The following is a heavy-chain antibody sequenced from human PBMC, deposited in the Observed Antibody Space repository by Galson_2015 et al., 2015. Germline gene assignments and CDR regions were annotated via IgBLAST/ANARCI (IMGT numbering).Heavy chain of an antibody. V-gene: IGHV3-48*02. CDR3: ARDGPGVLRFLDV. CDR1: GFTFRDYS. D-gene: IGHD3-3*01. CDR2: ISNGGGTI. Sequence: SLRLSCAASGFTFRDYSMNWVRQAPGKGLEWISYISNGGGTIYYADSVKGRFTISRDNAKSSLYLQMNSLRDEDTAVYYCARDGPGVLRFLDVWGKGTTVTVSS. J-gene: IGHJ6*04.